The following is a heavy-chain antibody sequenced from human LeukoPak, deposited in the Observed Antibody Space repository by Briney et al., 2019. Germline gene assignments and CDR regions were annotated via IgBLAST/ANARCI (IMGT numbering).Heavy chain of an antibody. Sequence: GGSLRLFCAASGFIFSSYVMHWVRQAPGKGLEGVAVISSDGSDKYYADSGKGRFTISRDNSKNQQYLQINSLRTEDTAVYHCAKGVRGVIAYYFDFWGQGTLVTVSS. CDR2: ISSDGSDK. J-gene: IGHJ4*02. D-gene: IGHD3-10*01. CDR3: AKGVRGVIAYYFDF. V-gene: IGHV3-30*18. CDR1: GFIFSSYV.